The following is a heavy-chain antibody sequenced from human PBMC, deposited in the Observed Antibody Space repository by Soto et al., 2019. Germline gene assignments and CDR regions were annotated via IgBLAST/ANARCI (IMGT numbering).Heavy chain of an antibody. J-gene: IGHJ3*02. Sequence: ASVKVSCKASGYTFIGYYMHWVRQAPGQGLEWLGWINPNSGATIYAQKFQGRVTMTRDTSINTAYMELSRLRSDDTAVYYCARDSYYDILTGYSRNAFDIWGQGTMVTVSS. V-gene: IGHV1-2*02. CDR2: INPNSGAT. CDR3: ARDSYYDILTGYSRNAFDI. D-gene: IGHD3-9*01. CDR1: GYTFIGYY.